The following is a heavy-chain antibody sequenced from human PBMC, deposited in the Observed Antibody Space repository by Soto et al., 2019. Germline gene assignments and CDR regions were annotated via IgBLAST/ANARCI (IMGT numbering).Heavy chain of an antibody. CDR3: AMYYYDGSGYYSGFDY. CDR1: GGTFSSYA. CDR2: IIPIFGTA. J-gene: IGHJ4*02. D-gene: IGHD3-22*01. V-gene: IGHV1-69*13. Sequence: GASVKVSCKASGGTFSSYAISWVRQAPGQGLEWMGGIIPIFGTANYAQKFQGRVTITADESTSTAYMELSSLRSEDTAVYYCAMYYYDGSGYYSGFDYWGQGTLVTVSS.